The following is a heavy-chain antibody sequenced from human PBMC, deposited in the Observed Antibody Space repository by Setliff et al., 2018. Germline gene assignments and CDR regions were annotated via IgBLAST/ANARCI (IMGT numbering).Heavy chain of an antibody. J-gene: IGHJ2*01. CDR1: GFTVSINY. D-gene: IGHD6-25*01. CDR2: IYSGGTT. V-gene: IGHV3-53*01. CDR3: ARELRSGHWYFDL. Sequence: PGGSLRLSCAASGFTVSINYMSWVRQAPGKGLEWISVIYSGGTTYYADSVKGRFTISRDNSKNTLDLQMNSLRVEDTAVYYCARELRSGHWYFDLWGRGTLVTSPQ.